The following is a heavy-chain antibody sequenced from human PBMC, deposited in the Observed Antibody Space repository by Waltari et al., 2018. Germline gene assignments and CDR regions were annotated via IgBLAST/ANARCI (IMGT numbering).Heavy chain of an antibody. CDR1: GYSFTDNY. CDR2: INPKSGGT. Sequence: QVQLVQSGAEVKTSGASVKVSCKASGYSFTDNYIHWGRQAPGQGLEWMGWINPKSGGTKYAQKFQGRVTMTRDTSISTAYMEVSRLRSDDTAVYYCARDRGVGATSDAFDVWGQGTMVAVSS. J-gene: IGHJ3*01. V-gene: IGHV1-2*02. CDR3: ARDRGVGATSDAFDV. D-gene: IGHD1-26*01.